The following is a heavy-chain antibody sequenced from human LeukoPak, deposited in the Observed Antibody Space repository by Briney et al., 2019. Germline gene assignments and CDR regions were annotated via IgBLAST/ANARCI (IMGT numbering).Heavy chain of an antibody. Sequence: PSETLSLTCTVSGGSISNYYWIWIRQPAGKGLEWIGRMYTTGSTNYNPPLRSRVTMSLDTSNNHFSLQLSSVTAADTAVYYCARQYIRSGKYYCALDVWGQGTTVTVSS. CDR3: ARQYIRSGKYYCALDV. D-gene: IGHD3-10*01. CDR2: MYTTGST. CDR1: GGSISNYY. J-gene: IGHJ6*02. V-gene: IGHV4-4*07.